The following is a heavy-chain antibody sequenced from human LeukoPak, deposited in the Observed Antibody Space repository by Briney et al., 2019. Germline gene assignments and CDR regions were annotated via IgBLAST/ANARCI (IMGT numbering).Heavy chain of an antibody. CDR1: GYTFTIYG. Sequence: GASVKVSCKASGYTFTIYGINWGRQAPGQGLEWMGWISAYNDNTNYAQKLQGRGTMTTDTSTSTAYMELRSLRSDDTAVYYCARGLLGDYGMDVWGKGTTVTVSS. V-gene: IGHV1-18*04. CDR3: ARGLLGDYGMDV. CDR2: ISAYNDNT. J-gene: IGHJ6*04. D-gene: IGHD5-18*01.